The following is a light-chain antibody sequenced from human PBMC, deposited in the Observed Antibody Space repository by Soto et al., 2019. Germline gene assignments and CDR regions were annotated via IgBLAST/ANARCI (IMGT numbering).Light chain of an antibody. V-gene: IGKV1-39*01. CDR1: QSISLY. J-gene: IGKJ1*01. Sequence: DIQMTQSPSSLSASVGDRVTITCRATQSISLYLNWYQQKPGKAPKLLIYAASSLQSGVPSRFSGSGSGTDFTLTISSLQPEDFATYYCQQIYNTPRTFSQGTKVEIK. CDR2: AAS. CDR3: QQIYNTPRT.